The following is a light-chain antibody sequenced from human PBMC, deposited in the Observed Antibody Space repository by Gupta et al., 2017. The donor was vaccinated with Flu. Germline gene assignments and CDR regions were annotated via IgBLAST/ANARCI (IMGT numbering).Light chain of an antibody. CDR1: SSDVGGSNY. CDR3: SSYTSTNTFYV. V-gene: IGLV2-14*04. CDR2: DVT. Sequence: GPSSDVGGSNYVSWYQQHPGKAPKLIIYDVTNRPSGVSSRFSGSKSGNTASLTISGLEAEDESDYFCSSYTSTNTFYVFGTGTKVTVL. J-gene: IGLJ1*01.